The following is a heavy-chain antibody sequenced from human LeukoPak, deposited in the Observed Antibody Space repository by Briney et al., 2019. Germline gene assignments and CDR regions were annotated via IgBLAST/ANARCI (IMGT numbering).Heavy chain of an antibody. Sequence: GASVKVSCTVSGYTLTELSMHWVRQAPGKGLEWMGGFDPEDGETIYAQKFQGRVTMTEDTSTDTAYMELSSLRSEDTAVYYCATYFGRTTVSAFDIWGQGTMVTVSS. J-gene: IGHJ3*02. V-gene: IGHV1-24*01. D-gene: IGHD3-9*01. CDR1: GYTLTELS. CDR2: FDPEDGET. CDR3: ATYFGRTTVSAFDI.